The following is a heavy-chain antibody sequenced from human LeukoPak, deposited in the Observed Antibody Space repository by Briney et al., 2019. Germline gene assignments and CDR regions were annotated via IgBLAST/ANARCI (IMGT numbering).Heavy chain of an antibody. Sequence: ASVKVSCKVSGYTFTENYIHWVRQSPGQGLEWMGLINPNSGAANYTQKLRGRVIMTRDTSISTAYMHLSRLRSDDTAVYYCARGKSGYSPWGQGTPVTDSS. CDR1: GYTFTENY. CDR3: ARGKSGYSP. J-gene: IGHJ4*02. V-gene: IGHV1-2*02. CDR2: INPNSGAA. D-gene: IGHD3-22*01.